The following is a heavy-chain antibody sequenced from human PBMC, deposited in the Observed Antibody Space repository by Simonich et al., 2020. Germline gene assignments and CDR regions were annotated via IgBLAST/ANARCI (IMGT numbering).Heavy chain of an antibody. CDR3: ARRLTNYYYYYMDV. J-gene: IGHJ6*03. D-gene: IGHD4-17*01. Sequence: QVQLVQSGAEVKRPGASVKVSCKASGYTFTGYYMHWVRQAPGQGYEWMGWIKPNSGGTNYAQKFQGRVTMTRDTSISTAYMELSRLRSDDTAVYYCARRLTNYYYYYMDVWGKGTTVTVSS. CDR1: GYTFTGYY. CDR2: IKPNSGGT. V-gene: IGHV1-2*02.